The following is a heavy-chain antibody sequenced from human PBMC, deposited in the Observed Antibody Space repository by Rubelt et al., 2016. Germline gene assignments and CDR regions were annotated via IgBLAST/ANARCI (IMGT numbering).Heavy chain of an antibody. CDR2: IWSDGNNK. CDR3: AKTRSSAWKPHYYGVDV. J-gene: IGHJ6*02. D-gene: IGHD3-22*01. Sequence: GGGVVQPGRSLRLSCTASGFSFRSFGMHWVRQAPGKGLEWVTVIWSDGNNKFYADSVKGRFTSSRDNSKNRLYLEMNSLRAEDTAVYYCAKTRSSAWKPHYYGVDVWGLGTMVTVSS. CDR1: GFSFRSFG. V-gene: IGHV3-33*06.